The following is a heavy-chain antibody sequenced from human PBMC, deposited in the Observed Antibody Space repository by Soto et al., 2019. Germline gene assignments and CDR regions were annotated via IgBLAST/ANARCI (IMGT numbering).Heavy chain of an antibody. CDR2: IYYSGST. D-gene: IGHD3-9*01. Sequence: LEPQSLSKTVAGGYSSNYGWSCIRQHPRRGLEWIGYIYYSGSTNYNPSLKSRVTISVDTSKNQFSLKLSSVTAADTAVYYCARHFLYYDILIGYYPYFFDYWGQGTLVTGFS. CDR1: GGYSSNYG. V-gene: IGHV4-59*08. J-gene: IGHJ4*02. CDR3: ARHFLYYDILIGYYPYFFDY.